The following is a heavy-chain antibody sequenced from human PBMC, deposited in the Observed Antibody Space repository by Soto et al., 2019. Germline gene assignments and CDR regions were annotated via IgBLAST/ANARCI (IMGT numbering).Heavy chain of an antibody. Sequence: XVSLRLSCAASGFTFSSYAMHGVRQAPGKGLEWVAVISYDGSNKYYADSVKGRFTISRDNSKNTLYLQMNSLRAEDTAVYYCARGGGIAVAGLFDYWGQGTLVTVS. V-gene: IGHV3-30-3*01. CDR3: ARGGGIAVAGLFDY. D-gene: IGHD6-19*01. J-gene: IGHJ4*02. CDR2: ISYDGSNK. CDR1: GFTFSSYA.